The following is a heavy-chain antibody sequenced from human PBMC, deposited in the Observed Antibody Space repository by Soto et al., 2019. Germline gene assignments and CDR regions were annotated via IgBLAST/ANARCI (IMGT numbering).Heavy chain of an antibody. CDR1: GFTFSSYN. J-gene: IGHJ4*02. CDR3: ARVHYYDSSAYYL. Sequence: EVQLVESGGGLVKPGGSLRLSCAASGFTFSSYNMNWVRQAPGKGLEWVSSISSSGSYIYYADSVKGRFTISRDNAKNSLYLQMSSLRAEDTAVYYCARVHYYDSSAYYLWGQGTLVTVSS. V-gene: IGHV3-21*01. D-gene: IGHD3-22*01. CDR2: ISSSGSYI.